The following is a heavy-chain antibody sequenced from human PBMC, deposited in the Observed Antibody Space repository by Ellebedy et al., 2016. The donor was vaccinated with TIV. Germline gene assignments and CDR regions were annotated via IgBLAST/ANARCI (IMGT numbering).Heavy chain of an antibody. CDR1: GYSISSGYY. CDR2: IYYTGTT. D-gene: IGHD1-1*01. Sequence: GSLRLSCTVSGYSISSGYYWGWIRQPPGKGLEWIGSIYYTGTTYYTPSLKSRVTISINTSKNQFSLKLTSVTAPDTAVYYCARGPVLYNFDAFDIWGQGTVVTVSS. CDR3: ARGPVLYNFDAFDI. V-gene: IGHV4-38-2*02. J-gene: IGHJ3*02.